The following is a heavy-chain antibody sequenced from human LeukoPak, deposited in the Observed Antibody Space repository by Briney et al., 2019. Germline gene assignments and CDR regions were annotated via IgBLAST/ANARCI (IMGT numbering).Heavy chain of an antibody. J-gene: IGHJ3*02. CDR3: TREGGEGDYTAFDM. Sequence: PGGSLRLSCATSGFIFSAYIMDWVRHTPGKGLEWIARIRKKTSKYTTEYAASVKGRFVVSRDDSKGSMALQMSGLGTEDTAVYYCTREGGEGDYTAFDMWGQGTMVTVSS. V-gene: IGHV3-72*01. D-gene: IGHD3-16*01. CDR2: IRKKTSKYTT. CDR1: GFIFSAYI.